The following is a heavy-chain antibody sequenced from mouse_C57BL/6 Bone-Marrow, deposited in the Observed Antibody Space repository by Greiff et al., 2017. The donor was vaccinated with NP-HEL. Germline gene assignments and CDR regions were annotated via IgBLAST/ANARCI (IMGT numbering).Heavy chain of an antibody. Sequence: EVMLVESEGGLVQPGSSMKLSCTASGFTFSDYYMAWVRQVPEKGLEWVANINYDGSSTSYLDSLKSRFIISRDNAKKILYLQMSSLKSEDTATYYCARDRSTTVVGGNWYFDVWGTGTTVTVSS. CDR1: GFTFSDYY. CDR3: ARDRSTTVVGGNWYFDV. J-gene: IGHJ1*03. D-gene: IGHD1-1*01. CDR2: INYDGSST. V-gene: IGHV5-16*01.